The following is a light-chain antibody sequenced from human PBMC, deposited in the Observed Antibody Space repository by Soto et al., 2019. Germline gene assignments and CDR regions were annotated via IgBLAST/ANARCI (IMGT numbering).Light chain of an antibody. J-gene: IGKJ3*01. V-gene: IGKV3-20*01. CDR2: GAS. Sequence: EIVLTQSPGTLSLSPGERATLSCRASQSVSSNYLAWYQQKPGQAPRLLIYGASSRATGIPDRFSGSGSGTDFTLTISRLEPEDFAVDYCQRYGASPGLFTFGPGTKVDIK. CDR1: QSVSSNY. CDR3: QRYGASPGLFT.